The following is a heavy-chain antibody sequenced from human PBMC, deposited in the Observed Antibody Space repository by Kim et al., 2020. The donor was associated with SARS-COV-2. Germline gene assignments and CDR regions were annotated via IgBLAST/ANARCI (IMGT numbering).Heavy chain of an antibody. Sequence: GRFTISRDNSKNTLYLQMNSLRAEDTAVYYCAKQGLCSSTSCYGLGIDYWGQGTLVTVSS. J-gene: IGHJ4*02. CDR3: AKQGLCSSTSCYGLGIDY. D-gene: IGHD2-2*01. V-gene: IGHV3-23*01.